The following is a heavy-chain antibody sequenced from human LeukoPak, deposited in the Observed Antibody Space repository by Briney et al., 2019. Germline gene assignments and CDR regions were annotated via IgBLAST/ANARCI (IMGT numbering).Heavy chain of an antibody. J-gene: IGHJ4*02. D-gene: IGHD6-19*01. CDR3: ASSSGWYLSSDY. CDR2: IRYDGSDK. Sequence: GGSLRLSCAASGFTFRTYGMHWVRQAPGKGLEWVAVIRYDGSDKYHADSVKGRFTISRDNSKNMLYLQMNSLRAEDTAVYYCASSSGWYLSSDYWGQGTLVTVSS. CDR1: GFTFRTYG. V-gene: IGHV3-33*01.